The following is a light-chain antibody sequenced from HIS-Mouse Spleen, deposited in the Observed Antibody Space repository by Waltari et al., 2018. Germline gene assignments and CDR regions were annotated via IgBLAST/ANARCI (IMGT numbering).Light chain of an antibody. J-gene: IGLJ2*01. Sequence: QSVLTQPPSASGTPGQRVTISCSGSSSHIGSNYVSWYQQPPGTAPKLLIYRNNQRPSGVPDRFSGSKSGTSASLAISGLRSEDEADYYCAAWDDSLSGVFGGGTKLTVL. CDR2: RNN. V-gene: IGLV1-47*01. CDR1: SSHIGSNY. CDR3: AAWDDSLSGV.